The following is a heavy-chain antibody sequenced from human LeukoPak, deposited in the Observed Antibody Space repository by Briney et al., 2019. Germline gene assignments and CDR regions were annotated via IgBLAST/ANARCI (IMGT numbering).Heavy chain of an antibody. CDR3: ARDEATGWFDP. V-gene: IGHV1-46*01. J-gene: IGHJ5*02. CDR1: GFTFSSFG. D-gene: IGHD5-24*01. CDR2: LNPSSGST. Sequence: GESLKISCAASGFTFSSFGMHWVRQAPGQGLEWMGILNPSSGSTAYAQKFQGRVTMTRDTSTSTVYMELSSLRSEDTAVYYCARDEATGWFDPWGQGTLVIVFS.